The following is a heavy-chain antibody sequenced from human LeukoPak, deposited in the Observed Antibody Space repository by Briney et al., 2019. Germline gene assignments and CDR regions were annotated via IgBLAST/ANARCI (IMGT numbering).Heavy chain of an antibody. CDR3: ASSRRYCSGGSCYFRSYLDY. V-gene: IGHV3-7*01. J-gene: IGHJ4*02. CDR1: GFTFSSYW. Sequence: PGGSLRLSCAASGFTFSSYWMSWVRPAPGKGLEWVANIKQDGSEKYYVDSVKGRFTISRDNAKNSLYLQMNSLRAEDTAVYYCASSRRYCSGGSCYFRSYLDYWGQGTLVTVSS. D-gene: IGHD2-15*01. CDR2: IKQDGSEK.